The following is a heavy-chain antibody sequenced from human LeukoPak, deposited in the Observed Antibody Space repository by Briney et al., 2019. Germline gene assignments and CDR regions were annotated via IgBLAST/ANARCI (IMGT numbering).Heavy chain of an antibody. CDR1: GGSISSGDYY. Sequence: SETLSLTCTVSGGSISSGDYYWSWIRQPPGKGLEWIGYIYYSGSTYYNPSLKSRVTISVDTSKNQFSLKLSSVTAADTAVYYCARLGPYQLLHLNWFDPWGQGTLVTVSS. CDR3: ARLGPYQLLHLNWFDP. V-gene: IGHV4-30-4*08. J-gene: IGHJ5*02. CDR2: IYYSGST. D-gene: IGHD2-2*01.